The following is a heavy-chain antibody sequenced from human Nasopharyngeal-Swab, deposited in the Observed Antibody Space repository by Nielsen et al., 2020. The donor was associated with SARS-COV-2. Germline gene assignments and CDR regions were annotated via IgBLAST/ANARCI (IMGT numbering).Heavy chain of an antibody. CDR2: SRKKAYGGTT. CDR3: ARGGCSSGNCHSPDWFDP. Sequence: GESLKISCASSGFTFGDYAMTWVRQVPGKGLEWLGFSRKKAYGGTTEYAASVRGRFTISRDESKSSAYLQIDRLNSEDTAVYYCARGGCSSGNCHSPDWFDPWGQGTLVTVSS. D-gene: IGHD2-15*01. CDR1: GFTFGDYA. J-gene: IGHJ5*02. V-gene: IGHV3-49*04.